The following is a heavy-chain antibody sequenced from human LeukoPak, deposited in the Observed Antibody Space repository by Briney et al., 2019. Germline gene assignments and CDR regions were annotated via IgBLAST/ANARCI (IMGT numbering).Heavy chain of an antibody. V-gene: IGHV4-4*02. Sequence: PSETLSLTCAVSGASISSSNWWSWVRQPPGKGLEWIGEIYHSGSTNYNPSFKSRVTISVDKSKNQFSLKLSSVTAADTAVYYCARVPASGYSSSWWGFKENYYYMDVWGKGTTVTVSS. J-gene: IGHJ6*03. CDR2: IYHSGST. D-gene: IGHD6-13*01. CDR1: GASISSSNW. CDR3: ARVPASGYSSSWWGFKENYYYMDV.